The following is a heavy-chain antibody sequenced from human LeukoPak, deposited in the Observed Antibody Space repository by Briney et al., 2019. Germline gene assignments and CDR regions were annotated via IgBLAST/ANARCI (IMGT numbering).Heavy chain of an antibody. V-gene: IGHV3-43*02. CDR3: AKMRRYCRSTNCYSYFDY. CDR2: ISGDGGST. Sequence: GGSLRLSCAASGFTFGDYAMHWVRQAPGKGLEWVSLISGDGGSTYYADSVKGRFTISRDNSKNSLCLQMDGLRTEDTALYYCAKMRRYCRSTNCYSYFDYWGQGTLVTVSS. CDR1: GFTFGDYA. D-gene: IGHD2-2*01. J-gene: IGHJ4*02.